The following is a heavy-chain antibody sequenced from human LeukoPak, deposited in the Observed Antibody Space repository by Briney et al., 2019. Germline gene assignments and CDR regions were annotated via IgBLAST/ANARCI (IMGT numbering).Heavy chain of an antibody. CDR2: INPNNGGT. CDR3: AKVACTSTTCSSFFPFDVFDI. V-gene: IGHV1-2*02. Sequence: ASVKVSCKASGYIFTDYYMHWVRQAPGQGLEWMGWINPNNGGTKSAQKFQGRVTMTRDTSISTAYMELSSLRSDDTAIYYCAKVACTSTTCSSFFPFDVFDIWGQGTMVTVSS. D-gene: IGHD2-2*01. J-gene: IGHJ3*02. CDR1: GYIFTDYY.